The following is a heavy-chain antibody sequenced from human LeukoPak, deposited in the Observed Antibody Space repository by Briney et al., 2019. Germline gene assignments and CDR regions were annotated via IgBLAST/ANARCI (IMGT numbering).Heavy chain of an antibody. Sequence: ASVKVSCKASGYTFTGYYMHWVRQAPGQGLEWMGWINPNSGGTNYAQKFQGRVTMTRDTSISTAYMELSRLRSDDTAVYYCAGGRYNWNSYLILNYWGQGTLVTVSS. CDR2: INPNSGGT. D-gene: IGHD1-7*01. V-gene: IGHV1-2*02. CDR3: AGGRYNWNSYLILNY. CDR1: GYTFTGYY. J-gene: IGHJ4*02.